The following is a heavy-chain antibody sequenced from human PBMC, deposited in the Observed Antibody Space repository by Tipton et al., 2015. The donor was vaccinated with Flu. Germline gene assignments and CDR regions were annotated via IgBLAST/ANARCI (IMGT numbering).Heavy chain of an antibody. V-gene: IGHV4-4*02. J-gene: IGHJ4*02. CDR2: IYPSGST. Sequence: SLRLSCTVSGGSISSRSWWSWVRQPPGKGLEWIGEIYPSGSTNYNPSLKTRVTMSIDKSKNHFSLNLTSVTAADTAVYYCARDLGSRSWHRDFDQWGQGTLVSVSS. CDR3: ARDLGSRSWHRDFDQ. D-gene: IGHD1-26*01. CDR1: GGSISSRSW.